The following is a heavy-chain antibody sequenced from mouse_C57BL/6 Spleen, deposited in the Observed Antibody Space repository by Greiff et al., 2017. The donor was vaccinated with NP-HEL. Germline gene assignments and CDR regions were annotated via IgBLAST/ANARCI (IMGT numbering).Heavy chain of an antibody. CDR3: ARGPYYLDY. V-gene: IGHV2-2*01. CDR1: GFSLTSYG. CDR2: IWSGGST. Sequence: QVQLKQSGPGLVQPSQSLSITCTVSGFSLTSYGVHWVRQSPGKGLEWLGVIWSGGSTDYNAAFISRLSISKDNSKSQVFFKMNSLQADDTAIYYCARGPYYLDYWGQGTTLTVSS. J-gene: IGHJ2*01. D-gene: IGHD2-10*01.